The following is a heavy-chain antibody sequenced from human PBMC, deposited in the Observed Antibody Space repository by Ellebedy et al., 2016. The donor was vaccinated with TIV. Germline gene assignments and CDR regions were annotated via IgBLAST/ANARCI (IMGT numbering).Heavy chain of an antibody. CDR3: ARVSSPAAGIDY. Sequence: MPSETLSLTCTVSGGSISSGGYYWSWIRQHPGKGLEWIGYIYYSGSTYYNPSLKSRVTISVDTSKNQFSLKLSSVTAADTAVYYCARVSSPAAGIDYWGQGTLVTVSS. CDR1: GGSISSGGYY. D-gene: IGHD6-13*01. CDR2: IYYSGST. V-gene: IGHV4-31*03. J-gene: IGHJ4*02.